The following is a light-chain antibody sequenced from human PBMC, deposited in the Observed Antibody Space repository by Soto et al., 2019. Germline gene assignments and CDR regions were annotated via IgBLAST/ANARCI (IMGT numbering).Light chain of an antibody. J-gene: IGKJ1*01. CDR2: KAS. V-gene: IGKV1-5*03. CDR1: QTISSW. Sequence: DIQMTQSPSTLSGSVGDRVTITCRASQTISSWLAWYQHKPGKAXKLLIYKASTLKSGVPSRFSGIVSGTDFTLTISRLQPEDFANYYGQQSYSTLTWTFGQGTKVDIK. CDR3: QQSYSTLTWT.